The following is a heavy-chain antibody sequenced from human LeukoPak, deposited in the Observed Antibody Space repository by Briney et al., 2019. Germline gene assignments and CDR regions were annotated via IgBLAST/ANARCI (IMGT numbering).Heavy chain of an antibody. Sequence: SETLSLTCTVSGVSISGGDYYWSWIRQPPGKGLEWIGYIYYSGSTFYNPSLKSRVTISIDTSKNQFSLRLTFVTAADTAVYYCVRGTSRGGIDIWGQGTMVTVSS. CDR3: VRGTSRGGIDI. V-gene: IGHV4-30-4*01. D-gene: IGHD3-16*01. J-gene: IGHJ3*02. CDR2: IYYSGST. CDR1: GVSISGGDYY.